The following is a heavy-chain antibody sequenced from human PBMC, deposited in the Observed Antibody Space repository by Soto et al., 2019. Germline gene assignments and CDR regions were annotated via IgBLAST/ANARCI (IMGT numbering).Heavy chain of an antibody. J-gene: IGHJ4*02. CDR2: ISYDGTYK. V-gene: IGHV3-30*03. Sequence: QVQLVQSGGGVDQPGESLRLSCAASGFTFSSYAMHWVRQTPGKGLEWVAAISYDGTYKYHVDSVQGRLAISRDNSKNTLYLPLNSLRPEDTAVYYCARQGGRMWVWYFDYVGQGSLVTVSS. CDR3: ARQGGRMWVWYFDY. CDR1: GFTFSSYA. D-gene: IGHD6-13*01.